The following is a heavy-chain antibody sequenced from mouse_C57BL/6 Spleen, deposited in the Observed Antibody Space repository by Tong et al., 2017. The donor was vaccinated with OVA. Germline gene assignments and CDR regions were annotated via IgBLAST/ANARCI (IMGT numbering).Heavy chain of an antibody. D-gene: IGHD2-4*01. CDR2: INPNYGTT. Sequence: EVQLQESGAELVKPGASVKISCKASGYAFSSYWMNWVKQRPGKGLEWIGVINPNYGTTSYNQKFKGKATLTVDQSSSTAYMQLNSLTSEDSAVYYCAGDYDGDYYAMDYWGQGTSVTVSS. J-gene: IGHJ4*01. CDR3: AGDYDGDYYAMDY. CDR1: GYAFSSYW. V-gene: IGHV1-39*01.